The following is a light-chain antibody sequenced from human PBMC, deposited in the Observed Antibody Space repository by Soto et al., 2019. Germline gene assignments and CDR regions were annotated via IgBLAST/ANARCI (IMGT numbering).Light chain of an antibody. J-gene: IGKJ5*01. Sequence: EIVLTQSPATLSLSPGERATLSCRASQSVSSYLAWYQQKPGQAPRLLIYDASSRATGIPDRFSGSGSGTEFTLTISSLQSEDFAFYYCQQYNNWPPITFGQGTRLEIK. V-gene: IGKV3D-15*01. CDR2: DAS. CDR3: QQYNNWPPIT. CDR1: QSVSSY.